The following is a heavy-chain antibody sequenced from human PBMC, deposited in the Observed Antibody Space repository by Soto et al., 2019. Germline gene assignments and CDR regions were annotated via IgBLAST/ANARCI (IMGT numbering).Heavy chain of an antibody. Sequence: QVQLVQSGAEVKKPGASVKVSCKASGYTFTSYGISWVRQAPGQGLEWMGWISAYNGNTNYAQKLQGRVTMTTDTSTSTAYMELRSLRSDDTAVYYCARIITIFGVAPEGYNWCDPWGQGTLVTVSS. V-gene: IGHV1-18*01. CDR3: ARIITIFGVAPEGYNWCDP. CDR1: GYTFTSYG. D-gene: IGHD3-3*01. CDR2: ISAYNGNT. J-gene: IGHJ5*02.